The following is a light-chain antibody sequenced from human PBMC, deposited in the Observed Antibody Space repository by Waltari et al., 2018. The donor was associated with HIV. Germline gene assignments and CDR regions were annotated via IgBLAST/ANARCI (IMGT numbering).Light chain of an antibody. Sequence: QTVVTQEPSFSVSPGGTVTLTCGFSSGSVSARNYASWYHQSPVRAPLPRTHCTMPRATAVPFSFSVSILGNKAARTIAGAQADEESDYYCVLHLGRGIMVFGGGTKLSVL. CDR1: SGSVSARNY. V-gene: IGLV8-61*01. CDR3: VLHLGRGIMV. J-gene: IGLJ2*01. CDR2: CTM.